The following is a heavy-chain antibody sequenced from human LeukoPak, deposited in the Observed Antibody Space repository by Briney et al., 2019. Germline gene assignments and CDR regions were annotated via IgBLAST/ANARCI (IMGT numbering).Heavy chain of an antibody. CDR2: IYYSGST. CDR3: ARGRSDDFWSGSYYYYMDV. Sequence: SETLSLTCTVSGGSISSYYWSWIRQPPGKGLEWIGYIYYSGSTNYNPSLKSRVTISVDTSKNQFSLKLSSVTAADTAVYYCARGRSDDFWSGSYYYYMDVWGKGTTVTVSS. CDR1: GGSISSYY. J-gene: IGHJ6*03. D-gene: IGHD3-3*01. V-gene: IGHV4-59*01.